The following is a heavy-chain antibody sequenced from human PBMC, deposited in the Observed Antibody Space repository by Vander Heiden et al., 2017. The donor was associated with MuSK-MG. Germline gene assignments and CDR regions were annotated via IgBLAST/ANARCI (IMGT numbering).Heavy chain of an antibody. CDR2: IYSSGST. CDR1: GGSISPYY. J-gene: IGHJ4*02. Sequence: QVQLQESCPGLVKPSQTLSLTCTVPGGSISPYYWSWIRQPPGKGLEWIAHIYSSGSTYYNPSLSGRLTMSVDTFKNQFSLRLTSVTAADTAVYYCARHENGGTYPLDYWGQGTLVTVSS. D-gene: IGHD1-26*01. V-gene: IGHV4-59*08. CDR3: ARHENGGTYPLDY.